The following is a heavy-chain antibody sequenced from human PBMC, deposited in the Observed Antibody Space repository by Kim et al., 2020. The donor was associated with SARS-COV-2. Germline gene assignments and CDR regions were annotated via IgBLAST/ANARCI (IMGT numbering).Heavy chain of an antibody. CDR3: ARLAGLDDILTGYPDYYYYCGIDV. CDR2: IIPIFGTA. D-gene: IGHD3-9*01. V-gene: IGHV1-69*13. CDR1: GGTFSSYA. J-gene: IGHJ6*02. Sequence: SVKVSCKASGGTFSSYAISWVRQAPGQGLEWMGGIIPIFGTANYAQKFQGRVTITADESTSTAYMELSSLRSEDTAVYYCARLAGLDDILTGYPDYYYYCGIDVWGQGTTVTVSS.